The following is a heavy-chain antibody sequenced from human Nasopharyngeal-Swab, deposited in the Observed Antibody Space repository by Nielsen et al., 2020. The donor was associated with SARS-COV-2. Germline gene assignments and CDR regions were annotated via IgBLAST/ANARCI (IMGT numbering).Heavy chain of an antibody. CDR1: GFTFGDYA. CDR3: TRDLFSNDYYDAKWFDP. V-gene: IGHV3-49*03. CDR2: IRSKYYGGTP. D-gene: IGHD3-22*01. J-gene: IGHJ5*02. Sequence: GRSLRLSCKASGFTFGDYAMSWFRQAPGKGLEWVGFIRSKYYGGTPEYAASVKGRLTISRDDSKSVAYLQMNSLKTEDTAVYYCTRDLFSNDYYDAKWFDPWGQGTLVTVSS.